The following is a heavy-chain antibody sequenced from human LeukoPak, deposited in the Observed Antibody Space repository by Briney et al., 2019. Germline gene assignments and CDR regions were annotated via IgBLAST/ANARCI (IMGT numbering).Heavy chain of an antibody. CDR1: GFAFSSYA. CDR3: AKRNGDYRVGSVSADY. CDR2: ITGSGATT. V-gene: IGHV3-23*01. D-gene: IGHD4-17*01. Sequence: GGSLRLSCAASGFAFSSYAMSWVRQAPGKGLEWVSSITGSGATTFYADTVKGRFTISKDSLKNTVYLQINSLRAEDTAVYYCAKRNGDYRVGSVSADYWGQGTLVTVSS. J-gene: IGHJ4*02.